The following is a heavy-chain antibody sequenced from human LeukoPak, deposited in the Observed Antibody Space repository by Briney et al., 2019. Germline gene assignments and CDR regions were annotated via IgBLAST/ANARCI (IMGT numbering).Heavy chain of an antibody. J-gene: IGHJ6*03. D-gene: IGHD5-18*01. V-gene: IGHV1-69*05. CDR2: IIPIFGTA. CDR3: ARTPQHSYYYYNMDV. Sequence: VASVKVSCKASGGTFSTYAITCVRQAPGQGLEWMGGIIPIFGTANYAQKFQDRVTITTDASTSTVYMELTSLRSEDTAVYYCARTPQHSYYYYNMDVWGKGTTVTVAS. CDR1: GGTFSTYA.